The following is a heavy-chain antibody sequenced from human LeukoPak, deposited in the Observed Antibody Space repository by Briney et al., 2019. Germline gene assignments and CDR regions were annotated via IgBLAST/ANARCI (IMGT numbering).Heavy chain of an antibody. CDR3: ARGPLGYQLLYWFDP. J-gene: IGHJ5*02. V-gene: IGHV4-59*11. Sequence: SETLSLTCTVSGGSISSHYWSWLRQPPGKGLEWIGYIYYSGSTNYNPSLKSRVTISVDTSKNQFSLKLSSVTAADTAVYYCARGPLGYQLLYWFDPWGQGTLVTVSS. D-gene: IGHD2-2*01. CDR1: GGSISSHY. CDR2: IYYSGST.